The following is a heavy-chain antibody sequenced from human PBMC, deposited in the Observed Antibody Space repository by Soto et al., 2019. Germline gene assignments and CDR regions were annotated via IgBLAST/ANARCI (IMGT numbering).Heavy chain of an antibody. D-gene: IGHD3-10*01. CDR2: TYFSKSS. V-gene: IGHV4-31*03. CDR1: GDSITSGGNY. CDR3: ARCREVEFQNCYCLDV. Sequence: QVQLQESGPSLAKPSQTLSPTCIVSGDSITSGGNYSSWPRHRPGKGLDWIGYTYFSKSSYYNPSLKSRFTVSVTASKNPSSLKLDSVTAADTAVDSAARCREVEFQNCYCLDVWGQGTTVTVSS. J-gene: IGHJ6*02.